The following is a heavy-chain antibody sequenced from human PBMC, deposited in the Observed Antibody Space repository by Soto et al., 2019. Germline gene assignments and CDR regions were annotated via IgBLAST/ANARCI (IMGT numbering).Heavy chain of an antibody. D-gene: IGHD5-12*01. CDR3: ARAVATGDNWFDP. J-gene: IGHJ5*02. CDR2: IIPIFGTA. Sequence: ASVKVSCKASGGTFSSYAISWVRQAPGQGLEWMGGIIPIFGTANYAQKFQGRVTITADKSTSTAYMGLSSLRSEDTAVYYCARAVATGDNWFDPWGQGTLVTVSS. CDR1: GGTFSSYA. V-gene: IGHV1-69*06.